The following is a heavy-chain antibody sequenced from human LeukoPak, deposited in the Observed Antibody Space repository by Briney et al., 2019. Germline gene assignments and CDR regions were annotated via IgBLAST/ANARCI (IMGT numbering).Heavy chain of an antibody. Sequence: ASVKVSCKASGYTFTGYYMHWVRRAPGQGLEWMGWINPNSGGTNYAQKFQGRVTMTRDTSISTAYMELSRLRSDDTAVYYCAREGDILTGYWSPYFDYWGQGTLVTVSS. CDR2: INPNSGGT. J-gene: IGHJ4*02. D-gene: IGHD3-9*01. CDR3: AREGDILTGYWSPYFDY. V-gene: IGHV1-2*02. CDR1: GYTFTGYY.